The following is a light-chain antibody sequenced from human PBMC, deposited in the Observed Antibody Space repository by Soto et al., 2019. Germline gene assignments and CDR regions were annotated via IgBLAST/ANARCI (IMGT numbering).Light chain of an antibody. CDR3: SSYTSSTTLVV. CDR2: DVS. V-gene: IGLV2-14*01. J-gene: IGLJ2*01. Sequence: QLVLTQPASVSGSPGQSITISCTGTSSDVGVYNYVSWYQQHPGKAPKLMIYDVSNRPSGVSNRFSGSKSGNTASLTISGLQAEDEADYYCSSYTSSTTLVVFGGGTKVTVL. CDR1: SSDVGVYNY.